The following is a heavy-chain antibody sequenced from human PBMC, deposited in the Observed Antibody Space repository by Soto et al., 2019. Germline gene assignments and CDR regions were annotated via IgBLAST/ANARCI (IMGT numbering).Heavy chain of an antibody. Sequence: SETLSLTCAVYGGSFSGYYWSWIRQPPGKGLEWIGEINHSGSTNYNPSLKSRVTISVDTSKNQFSLKLSSVTAADTAVYYCARGQRYSYGGPRNYYYYGMDVWGQGTTVTVSS. J-gene: IGHJ6*02. V-gene: IGHV4-34*01. CDR2: INHSGST. D-gene: IGHD5-18*01. CDR1: GGSFSGYY. CDR3: ARGQRYSYGGPRNYYYYGMDV.